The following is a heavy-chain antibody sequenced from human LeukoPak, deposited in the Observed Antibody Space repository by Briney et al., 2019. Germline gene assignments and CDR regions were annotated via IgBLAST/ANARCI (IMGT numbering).Heavy chain of an antibody. D-gene: IGHD3-10*01. Sequence: ASVKVSCKASGYTFTGYYMHWVRQAPGQGLEWMGRINPNSGGTNYAQKFQGRVTMARDTSISTAYMELSRLRSDDTAVYYCARDLTMVRGVIITWAGSDDAFDIWGQGTMVTVSS. CDR3: ARDLTMVRGVIITWAGSDDAFDI. V-gene: IGHV1-2*06. CDR2: INPNSGGT. J-gene: IGHJ3*02. CDR1: GYTFTGYY.